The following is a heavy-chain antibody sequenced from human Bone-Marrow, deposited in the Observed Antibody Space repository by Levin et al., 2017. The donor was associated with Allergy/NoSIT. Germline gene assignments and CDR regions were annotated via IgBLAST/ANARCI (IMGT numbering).Heavy chain of an antibody. Sequence: SETLSLTCAVSGYSITTSYHWGWFRQPPGKGLQWIGSIFYNGKTHYNPSLRSRVTISLDTSRNQFSLGLISVTAADTAVYFCARDGGYQLIALLSYVDCWGQGTRVTVSS. J-gene: IGHJ4*02. D-gene: IGHD2-15*01. V-gene: IGHV4-38-2*02. CDR1: GYSITTSYH. CDR2: IFYNGKT. CDR3: ARDGGYQLIALLSYVDC.